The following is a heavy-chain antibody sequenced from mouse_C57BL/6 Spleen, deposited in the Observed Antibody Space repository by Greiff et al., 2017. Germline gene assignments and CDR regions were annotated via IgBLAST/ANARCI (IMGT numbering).Heavy chain of an antibody. CDR3: ARGPIYYGNLYYFDY. Sequence: ESGPGLVKPSQSLSLTCSVTGYSITSGYYWNWIRQFPGNKLEWMGYISYDGSNNYNPSLKNRISITRDTSKNQFFLKLNSVTTEDTATYYCARGPIYYGNLYYFDYWGQGTTLTVSS. D-gene: IGHD2-1*01. CDR1: GYSITSGYY. J-gene: IGHJ2*01. CDR2: ISYDGSN. V-gene: IGHV3-6*01.